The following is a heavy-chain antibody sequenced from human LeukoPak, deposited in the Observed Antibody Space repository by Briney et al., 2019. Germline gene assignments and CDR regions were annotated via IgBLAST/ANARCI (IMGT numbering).Heavy chain of an antibody. V-gene: IGHV1-8*01. D-gene: IGHD6-13*01. J-gene: IGHJ6*03. Sequence: ASVKVSCKASGYTFTSYDINWVRQATGQGLEWMGWMNPNSGNTGYAQKFQGRVTMTRNTSISTAYMELSSLRSEDTAVYYCARGLYSSSWPPYYYYMDVWGKGTTVTVSS. CDR2: MNPNSGNT. CDR3: ARGLYSSSWPPYYYYMDV. CDR1: GYTFTSYD.